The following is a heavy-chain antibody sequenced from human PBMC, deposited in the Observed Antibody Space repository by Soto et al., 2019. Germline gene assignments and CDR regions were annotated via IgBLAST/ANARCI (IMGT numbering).Heavy chain of an antibody. Sequence: QLQLQESGPGLVKPSETLSLTCTVSGGSISSSSYYWGWIRQPPGKGLEWIGSIYYSGSTYYNPSLKSRVTISVDTSKNQFSLNLSSVTAADTAVYYCARRYGDYDVVPVTNWFDPWGQGTLVTVSS. CDR1: GGSISSSSYY. CDR3: ARRYGDYDVVPVTNWFDP. J-gene: IGHJ5*02. CDR2: IYYSGST. V-gene: IGHV4-39*01. D-gene: IGHD4-17*01.